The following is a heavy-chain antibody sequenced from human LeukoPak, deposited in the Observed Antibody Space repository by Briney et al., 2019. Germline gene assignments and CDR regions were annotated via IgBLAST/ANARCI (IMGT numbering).Heavy chain of an antibody. CDR1: GGTFSGYA. CDR2: IIPIFGTA. D-gene: IGHD6-19*01. V-gene: IGHV1-69*13. J-gene: IGHJ4*02. Sequence: GASVKVSCKASGGTFSGYAISWVRQAPGQGLEWMGGIIPIFGTANYAQKFQGRVTITADESTSTAYMELSSLRSEDTAVYYCAREAVAGAFLEYWGQGTLVTVSS. CDR3: AREAVAGAFLEY.